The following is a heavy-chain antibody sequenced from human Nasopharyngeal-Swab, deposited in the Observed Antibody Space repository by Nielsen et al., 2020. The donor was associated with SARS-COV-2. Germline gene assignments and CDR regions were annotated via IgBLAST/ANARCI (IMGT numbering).Heavy chain of an antibody. J-gene: IGHJ6*04. Sequence: WIRQPPGKGLEWIGEINHSGSTNYNPSLKSRVTISVDTSKNQFSLKLSSVTAADTAVYYCARSIAAAGNFPRIRVFPDVWGKGTTVTVSP. CDR3: ARSIAAAGNFPRIRVFPDV. V-gene: IGHV4-34*01. CDR2: INHSGST. D-gene: IGHD6-13*01.